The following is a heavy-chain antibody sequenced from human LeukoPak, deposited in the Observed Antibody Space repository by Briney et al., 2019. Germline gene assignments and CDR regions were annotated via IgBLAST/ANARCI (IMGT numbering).Heavy chain of an antibody. Sequence: HPGRSLRLSCAASGFTFDDYAMHGVRQAPGKGLERVSGISWNSGSIGYADSVKGRFTISRDNAKNSLYLQMNSLRAEDTALYYCAKDLAMEWLSDAFDIWGQGTMVTVSS. D-gene: IGHD3-3*01. J-gene: IGHJ3*02. V-gene: IGHV3-9*01. CDR2: ISWNSGSI. CDR3: AKDLAMEWLSDAFDI. CDR1: GFTFDDYA.